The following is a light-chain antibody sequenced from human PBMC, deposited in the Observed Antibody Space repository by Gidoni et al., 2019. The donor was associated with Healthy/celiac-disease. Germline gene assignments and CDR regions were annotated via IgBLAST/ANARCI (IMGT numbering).Light chain of an antibody. J-gene: IGKJ1*01. CDR3: QQFNSYPTWT. Sequence: AIQLTQSPSSLSASVGDRVTITCRASQGISSALAWYQQKPGKAPKLLIYDASSLESGVPSRFSGSGSGTDFTLTISSLQPEDFAPYYCQQFNSYPTWTFXXXTKVEIK. V-gene: IGKV1-13*02. CDR1: QGISSA. CDR2: DAS.